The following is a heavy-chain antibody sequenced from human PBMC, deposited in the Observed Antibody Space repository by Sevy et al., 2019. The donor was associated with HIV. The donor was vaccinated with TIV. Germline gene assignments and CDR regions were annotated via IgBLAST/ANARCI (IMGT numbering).Heavy chain of an antibody. Sequence: GGSLRLSCAASGFSFSSYGMHWVRQAPGKGLEWVALVWYDGSDKYYADSMKGRFTISRDNSKNTLYLQMNSLRVEDTAVYYCARDSGLQLFRYWGQGTLVTVSS. CDR1: GFSFSSYG. J-gene: IGHJ4*02. CDR3: ARDSGLQLFRY. CDR2: VWYDGSDK. D-gene: IGHD1-1*01. V-gene: IGHV3-33*01.